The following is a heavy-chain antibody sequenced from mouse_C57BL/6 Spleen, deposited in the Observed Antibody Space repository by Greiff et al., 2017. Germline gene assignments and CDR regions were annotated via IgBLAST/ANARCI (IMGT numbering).Heavy chain of an antibody. V-gene: IGHV2-6*03. D-gene: IGHD3-2*02. Sequence: QVQLQQSGPGLVAPSQSLSITCTVSGFSLTSYGVHWVRQPPGKGLEWLVGICSDGSTTYNSALKSNMSIRTDNSTSPVFLQMNSLPSDDTAMYFCARRGAAQGGFAYWGTGTLVTVSA. J-gene: IGHJ3*01. CDR3: ARRGAAQGGFAY. CDR2: ICSDGST. CDR1: GFSLTSYG.